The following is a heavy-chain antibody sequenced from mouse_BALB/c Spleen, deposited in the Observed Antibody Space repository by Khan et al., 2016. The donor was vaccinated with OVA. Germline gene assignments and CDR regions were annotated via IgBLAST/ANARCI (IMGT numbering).Heavy chain of an antibody. CDR2: ISSGDTT. V-gene: IGHV5-6-5*01. Sequence: EVELVESGGGLVKPGGSLKLSCAASGFTFSNYGVSWVRQTPEKRLGWVASISSGDTTYYPDSVKGRFTISRDNARNILYLQMSSLRSEDTAMYYCARDYWFAYWGQGTLVTVSA. CDR3: ARDYWFAY. J-gene: IGHJ3*01. CDR1: GFTFSNYG.